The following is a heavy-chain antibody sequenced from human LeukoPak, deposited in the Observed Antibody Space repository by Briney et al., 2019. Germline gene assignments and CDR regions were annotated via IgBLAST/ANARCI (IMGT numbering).Heavy chain of an antibody. CDR3: ARGNGDLLG. D-gene: IGHD7-27*01. CDR1: GVSVSSYY. CDR2: IYYIGYT. J-gene: IGHJ4*02. Sequence: SETLSLTCTVSGVSVSSYYWSWIRQSPRKGLEWIGYIYYIGYTDYNPSLESRVTMSVDTSKNHFSLKMTSVTAADTAIYYCARGNGDLLGWGQGTLVTVFS. V-gene: IGHV4-59*02.